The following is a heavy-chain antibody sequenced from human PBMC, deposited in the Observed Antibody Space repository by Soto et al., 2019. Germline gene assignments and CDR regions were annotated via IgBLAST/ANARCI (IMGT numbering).Heavy chain of an antibody. CDR2: ISSSYTI. CDR3: ARGYCSGSTCFIGGRYFDY. J-gene: IGHJ4*02. CDR1: GFTFSSYS. V-gene: IGHV3-48*02. Sequence: GGSLRLSCAASGFTFSSYSMNWVRQAPGKGLDWVSYISSSYTIYYADSVKGRFTISRDNAKNSLYLQMNSLRDEDTAVYYCARGYCSGSTCFIGGRYFDYWGQGTLVTSPQ. D-gene: IGHD2-15*01.